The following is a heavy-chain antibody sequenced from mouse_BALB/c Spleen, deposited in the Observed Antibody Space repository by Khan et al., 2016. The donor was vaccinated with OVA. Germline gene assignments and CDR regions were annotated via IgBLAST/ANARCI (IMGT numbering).Heavy chain of an antibody. D-gene: IGHD1-1*01. CDR1: GYSFTGYF. Sequence: VQLKESGPELVKPGASVKISCKASGYSFTGYFMNWVMQSHGKSLEWIGRINPHIGETFYNQKFKGKAILTVDESSSTVHMELRSLASEDSAVHYCARKNGSDFDYWGQGTTLTVSS. CDR2: INPHIGET. J-gene: IGHJ2*01. V-gene: IGHV1-20*02. CDR3: ARKNGSDFDY.